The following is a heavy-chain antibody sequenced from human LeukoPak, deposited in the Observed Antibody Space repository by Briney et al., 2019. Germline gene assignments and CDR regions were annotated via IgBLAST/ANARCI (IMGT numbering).Heavy chain of an antibody. CDR2: IYHSGTT. CDR1: GDSITRGGYY. D-gene: IGHD4-11*01. CDR3: ARAVDYRNYFDY. Sequence: SQTLSLTCTVSGDSITRGGYYWSWVRQHPGKGLEWVGFIYHSGTTFYNPSLESRATISVDTSQNQFSLKLTSVTAADTAVYYCARAVDYRNYFDYWGQGTLVTVSS. J-gene: IGHJ4*02. V-gene: IGHV4-31*03.